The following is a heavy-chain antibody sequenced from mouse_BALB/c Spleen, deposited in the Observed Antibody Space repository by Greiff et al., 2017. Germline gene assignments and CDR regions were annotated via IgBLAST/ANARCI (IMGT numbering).Heavy chain of an antibody. Sequence: EVKVVESGGGLVQPGGSLKLSCAASGFTFSSYTMSWVRQTPEKRLEWVAYISNGGGSTYYPDTVKGRFTITRDNAKNTLYLQMSSLKSEDTAMYYCAKYGGGYYAMDYWGQGTSVTVSS. D-gene: IGHD1-2*01. CDR3: AKYGGGYYAMDY. CDR1: GFTFSSYT. CDR2: ISNGGGST. V-gene: IGHV5-12-2*01. J-gene: IGHJ4*01.